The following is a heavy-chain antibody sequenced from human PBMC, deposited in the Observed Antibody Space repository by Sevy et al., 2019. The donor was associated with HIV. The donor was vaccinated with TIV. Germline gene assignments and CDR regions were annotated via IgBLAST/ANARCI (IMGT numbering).Heavy chain of an antibody. CDR3: ARAYGGYSYGSYYSGMDV. Sequence: GGSLRLSCAASGFTFSSYWMSWVRQAPGKGLEWVANIKQDGSEKYYVDSVKGRFTISRDNAKNSLYLQMNSLRAEDTAVYYCARAYGGYSYGSYYSGMDVWGQGTTVTVSS. D-gene: IGHD5-18*01. CDR1: GFTFSSYW. V-gene: IGHV3-7*01. J-gene: IGHJ6*02. CDR2: IKQDGSEK.